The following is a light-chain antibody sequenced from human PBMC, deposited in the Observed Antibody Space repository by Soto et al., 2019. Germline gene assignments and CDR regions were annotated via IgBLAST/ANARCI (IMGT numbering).Light chain of an antibody. V-gene: IGKV3-11*01. J-gene: IGKJ4*01. CDR1: QSVVSY. CDR2: DAS. Sequence: ETVLTRSPATLSLSPGQRATLSCRASQSVVSYLAWYQQKPGQAPRLLIYDASNRATGVPARFSGSGSGTDFTLTIDSLEPEDFAVYYCQHRSSWPLTFGGGTKVDIK. CDR3: QHRSSWPLT.